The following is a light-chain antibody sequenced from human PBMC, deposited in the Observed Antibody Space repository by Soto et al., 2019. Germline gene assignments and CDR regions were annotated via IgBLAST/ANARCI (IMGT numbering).Light chain of an antibody. CDR2: EVN. J-gene: IGLJ1*01. CDR3: SSFTTTSTYV. Sequence: QSALTQPASVSGSPGQSITISCTGTSSDVGGYNSVSWYQQHPGKAPKLTIYEVNNRPSGVSNRFSGSKSGNTASLTISGLQAEDEADYYCSSFTTTSTYVLGTGTKVTVL. V-gene: IGLV2-14*01. CDR1: SSDVGGYNS.